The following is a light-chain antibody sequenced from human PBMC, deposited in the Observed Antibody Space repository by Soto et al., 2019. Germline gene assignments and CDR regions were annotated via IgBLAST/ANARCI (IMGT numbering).Light chain of an antibody. Sequence: EIVLTQSPATLSVSPVERVTLSCMASQNLHSFLNWYQQRPGQAPRPLIYDGSKRPAGVPDRISGDGSGTDFTLTISSLEPEDFAVYYCQQRSDWPRITFGQGTRLEI. V-gene: IGKV3-11*01. CDR2: DGS. CDR3: QQRSDWPRIT. J-gene: IGKJ5*01. CDR1: QNLHSF.